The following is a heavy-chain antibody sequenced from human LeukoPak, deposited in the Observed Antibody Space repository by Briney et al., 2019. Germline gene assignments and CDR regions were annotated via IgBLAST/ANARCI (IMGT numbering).Heavy chain of an antibody. D-gene: IGHD3-16*01. J-gene: IGHJ4*02. Sequence: SETLSLTCTVSGSISNYYWSWIRQPPGKGLEWIGYIYYSGSTNYNPSLNSRVSMSVDTSKNQFSLNLSSVTAADTAVYYCARPGAGGVFDYWGQGTLVTVSS. CDR1: GSISNYY. CDR3: ARPGAGGVFDY. V-gene: IGHV4-59*08. CDR2: IYYSGST.